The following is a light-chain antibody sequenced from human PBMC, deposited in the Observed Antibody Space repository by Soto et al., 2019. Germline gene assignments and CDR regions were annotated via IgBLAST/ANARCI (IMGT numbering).Light chain of an antibody. CDR2: KAS. CDR1: QSISTW. Sequence: DIQMTQSPSTLSASVGDRVTITCRASQSISTWLAWYQQKPGKAPKLLIYKASSLESGVPSRFSGSGSGTDFTLTISTLQPDDFATYYCQQYNSYSLTFGQGTKVEIK. J-gene: IGKJ1*01. CDR3: QQYNSYSLT. V-gene: IGKV1-5*03.